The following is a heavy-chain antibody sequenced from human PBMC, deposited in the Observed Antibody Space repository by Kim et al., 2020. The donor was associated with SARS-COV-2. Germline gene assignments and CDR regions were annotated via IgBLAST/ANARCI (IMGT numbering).Heavy chain of an antibody. D-gene: IGHD3-3*01. CDR1: GGSFSGYY. CDR3: ATLIRENYDFWSGYYQASSGGGIDV. J-gene: IGHJ6*02. CDR2: INHSGST. Sequence: SETLSLTCAVYGGSFSGYYWSWIRQPPGKGLEWIGEINHSGSTNYNPSLKSRVTISVDTSKNQFSLKLSSVTAADTAVYYCATLIRENYDFWSGYYQASSGGGIDVWGQGTTVTVPS. V-gene: IGHV4-34*01.